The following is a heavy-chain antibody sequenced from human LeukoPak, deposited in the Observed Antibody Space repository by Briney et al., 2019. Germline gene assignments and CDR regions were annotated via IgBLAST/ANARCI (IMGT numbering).Heavy chain of an antibody. CDR1: GFTFSNAW. J-gene: IGHJ6*03. CDR2: IKSKTDGGTT. CDR3: TARVAPYYYYMDV. D-gene: IGHD3-3*01. Sequence: GGSLRLSCAASGFTFSNAWMSWVRQAPGKGLEWVGRIKSKTDGGTTDYAAPVKGRFTISRDDSKNTLYLQMNSLKTEDTAVYYCTARVAPYYYYMDVWGKGTTVTVSS. V-gene: IGHV3-15*01.